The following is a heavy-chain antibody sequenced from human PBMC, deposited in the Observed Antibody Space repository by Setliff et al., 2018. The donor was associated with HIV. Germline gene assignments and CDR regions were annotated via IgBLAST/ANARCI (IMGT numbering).Heavy chain of an antibody. J-gene: IGHJ6*02. D-gene: IGHD2-15*01. CDR2: IYYSGST. Sequence: PSETLSLTCNVSGGSISSGSYYWNWIRQHPGKGLEWIGYIYYSGSTYYNPSLKSRITISVDTSKNQFSLTLNSVTAADTAVYYCARDEGVVAATETYYYNGLDVWGQGTTVTVS. CDR3: ARDEGVVAATETYYYNGLDV. V-gene: IGHV4-31*03. CDR1: GGSISSGSYY.